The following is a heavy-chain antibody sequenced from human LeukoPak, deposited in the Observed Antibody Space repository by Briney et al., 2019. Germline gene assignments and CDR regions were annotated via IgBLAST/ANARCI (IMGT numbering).Heavy chain of an antibody. D-gene: IGHD1-26*01. Sequence: GGSLRLSCAASGFTFSSYWMSWVRQAPGKGLEGVANIKQDGSEKYYVDSVKGRFTISRDNAKNSLYLQMNSLRAEDTAVYYCARAASGSPSGYWGQGTLVTVSS. CDR3: ARAASGSPSGY. CDR1: GFTFSSYW. CDR2: IKQDGSEK. V-gene: IGHV3-7*04. J-gene: IGHJ4*02.